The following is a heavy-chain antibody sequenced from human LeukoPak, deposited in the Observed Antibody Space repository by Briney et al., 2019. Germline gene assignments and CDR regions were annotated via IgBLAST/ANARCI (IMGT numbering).Heavy chain of an antibody. CDR2: IYTSGST. CDR3: AGSVYSNYGAPYFDY. D-gene: IGHD4-11*01. V-gene: IGHV4-4*07. Sequence: SETLSLTCTVSGGSISSYYWSWIRQPAGKGLEWIGRIYTSGSTNYNPSLKSRVTMSVDSSKNQFSLKLSSVTAADTAVYYCAGSVYSNYGAPYFDYWGQGTLVTVSS. CDR1: GGSISSYY. J-gene: IGHJ4*02.